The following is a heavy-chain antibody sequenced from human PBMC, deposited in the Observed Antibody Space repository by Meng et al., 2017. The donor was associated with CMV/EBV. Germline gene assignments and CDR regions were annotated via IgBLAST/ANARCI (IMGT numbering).Heavy chain of an antibody. D-gene: IGHD1-26*01. CDR3: SRNPSGSYPGDFYDY. CDR2: IYSGGST. Sequence: GESLKISCAASGFTVSSNYMSWVRQAPGKGLEWVSVIYSGGSTYYAYSVKGRFTISGDNSKNTLYLQMNSVSAEDTAVYYCSRNPSGSYPGDFYDYWGQGTMVTVSS. J-gene: IGHJ4*02. CDR1: GFTVSSNY. V-gene: IGHV3-53*01.